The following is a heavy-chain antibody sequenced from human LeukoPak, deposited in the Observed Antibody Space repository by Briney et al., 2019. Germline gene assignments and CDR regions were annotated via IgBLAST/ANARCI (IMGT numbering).Heavy chain of an antibody. CDR1: GGSISSGGYY. CDR2: IYYSGST. Sequence: PSETLSLTCTVSGGSISSGGYYWSWIRQHPGKGLEWIGYIYYSGSTYYNPSLKSRVTISVDTSKNQFSLKLSSVTAADTAVYYCARGKVDLYLFDPWGQGTLVTVSS. CDR3: ARGKVDLYLFDP. J-gene: IGHJ5*02. D-gene: IGHD1-26*01. V-gene: IGHV4-31*03.